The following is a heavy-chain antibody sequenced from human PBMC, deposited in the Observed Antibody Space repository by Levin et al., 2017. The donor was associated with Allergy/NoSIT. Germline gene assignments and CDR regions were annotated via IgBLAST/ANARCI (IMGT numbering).Heavy chain of an antibody. V-gene: IGHV3-7*03. J-gene: IGHJ4*02. CDR3: ARRIGYSGYDVDY. CDR2: IKQDGSEK. CDR1: GFFFKNYW. D-gene: IGHD5-12*01. Sequence: GVSLRLSCAASGFFFKNYWMTWVRQAPGKGLEWVANIKQDGSEKYYVDSVKGRFTISRDNAKNSLYLQMNSLSAEDTAVYYCARRIGYSGYDVDYWGQGTLVTVSS.